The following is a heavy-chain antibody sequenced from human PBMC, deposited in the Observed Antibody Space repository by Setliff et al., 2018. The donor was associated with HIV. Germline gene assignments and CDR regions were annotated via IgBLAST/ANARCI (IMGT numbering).Heavy chain of an antibody. V-gene: IGHV3-64*04. Sequence: GGSLRLSCSASGFTFSSYAMHWVRQAPGKGLEYVSAISSNGSSTSYADSVKGRFTISRDNAKNTLFLQMNSLRAEDTAVYYCARAQDNYYDSSGYSFDSWGQGSLVTVSS. CDR3: ARAQDNYYDSSGYSFDS. D-gene: IGHD3-22*01. CDR2: ISSNGSST. J-gene: IGHJ4*02. CDR1: GFTFSSYA.